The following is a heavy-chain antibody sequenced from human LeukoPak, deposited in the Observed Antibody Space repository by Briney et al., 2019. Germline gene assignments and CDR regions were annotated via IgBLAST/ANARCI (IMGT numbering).Heavy chain of an antibody. V-gene: IGHV3-74*01. CDR1: GFTFRSYW. J-gene: IGHJ4*02. D-gene: IGHD3-22*01. Sequence: GGSLRLSCAASGFTFRSYWMHWVRQAPGKGLVWVSHIDPDGSTATYADSVRGRFTISRDNAKNTLYLQMNSPSAEDTAVYYCARNLYDSGGYYLGLDYWGQGTLVTVSS. CDR2: IDPDGSTA. CDR3: ARNLYDSGGYYLGLDY.